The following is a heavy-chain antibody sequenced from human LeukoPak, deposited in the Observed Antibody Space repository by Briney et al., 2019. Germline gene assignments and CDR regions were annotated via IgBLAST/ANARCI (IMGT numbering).Heavy chain of an antibody. CDR2: ISGSGGST. D-gene: IGHD2-2*01. V-gene: IGHV3-23*01. CDR1: GSTFSSYA. Sequence: GGSLRLSCAASGSTFSSYAMSWVRQAPGKGLEWVSAISGSGGSTYYADSVKGRFTISRDNSKNTLYLQMNSLRAEDTAVYYCAKEDEDIVVVPAAHFDYWGQGTLVTVSS. J-gene: IGHJ4*02. CDR3: AKEDEDIVVVPAAHFDY.